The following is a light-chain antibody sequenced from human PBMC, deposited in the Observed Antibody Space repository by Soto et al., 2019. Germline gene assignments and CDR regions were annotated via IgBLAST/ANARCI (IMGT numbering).Light chain of an antibody. CDR3: QQYDSLPLT. CDR2: DVS. Sequence: DIHISQSPPSLSVSVGYRVTITCQASQDISNYLHWFQQKPGKAPQLLIFDVSNLQTGVPSRFSGGGSGTDFALTISSLEPEDIATYYCQQYDSLPLTFGQGTRLEI. CDR1: QDISNY. V-gene: IGKV1-33*01. J-gene: IGKJ5*01.